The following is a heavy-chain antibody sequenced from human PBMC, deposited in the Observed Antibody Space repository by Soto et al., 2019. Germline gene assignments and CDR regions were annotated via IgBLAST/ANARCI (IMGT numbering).Heavy chain of an antibody. J-gene: IGHJ4*02. V-gene: IGHV3-30*03. CDR1: GFTFSSYG. Sequence: GGSLRLSCAASGFTFSSYGMHWVRQAPGKGLEWVAVISYDGSNKYYADSVKGRFTISRDNSKNTLYLQMNSLRAEDTAVYYGARDGSTSGYFDYWGQGTLVTVSS. D-gene: IGHD6-19*01. CDR2: ISYDGSNK. CDR3: ARDGSTSGYFDY.